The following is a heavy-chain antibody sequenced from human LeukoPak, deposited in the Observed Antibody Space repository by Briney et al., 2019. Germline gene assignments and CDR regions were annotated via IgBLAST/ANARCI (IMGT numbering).Heavy chain of an antibody. CDR2: ISYDGSNK. J-gene: IGHJ4*02. Sequence: PGGSLRLSCAASGFTFSSYAMHWVRQAPGKGLEWVAVISYDGSNKYYADSVKGRFTISRDNSKNTLYLQMNSLRSEDTAVYYCARDRVGYSYGPFDYWGQGTLVTVSS. CDR1: GFTFSSYA. V-gene: IGHV3-30-3*01. CDR3: ARDRVGYSYGPFDY. D-gene: IGHD5-18*01.